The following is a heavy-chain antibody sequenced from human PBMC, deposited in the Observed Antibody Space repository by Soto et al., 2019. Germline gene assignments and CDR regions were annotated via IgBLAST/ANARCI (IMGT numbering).Heavy chain of an antibody. V-gene: IGHV2-5*02. CDR3: AHSPRGSSGYLIDY. D-gene: IGHD3-22*01. CDR2: IYWDDDK. CDR1: GFSLSTSGVG. J-gene: IGHJ4*02. Sequence: QITLKESGPTLVKPTQTLTLTCTFSGFSLSTSGVGVGWIRQPPGKALEWLALIYWDDDKRYSPSLKSRLTITTDTSKNQVVLTMTTMDPVDTATYYCAHSPRGSSGYLIDYWGQGTLVTVSS.